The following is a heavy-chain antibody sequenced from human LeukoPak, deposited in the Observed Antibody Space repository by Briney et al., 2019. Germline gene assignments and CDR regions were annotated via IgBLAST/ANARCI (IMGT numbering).Heavy chain of an antibody. D-gene: IGHD6-6*01. CDR3: ATRYSSFLGTGWFVFDY. CDR2: VSESGVTT. J-gene: IGHJ4*02. V-gene: IGHV3-23*01. Sequence: GATLRLSCAASGFTFSSYAINWVRHALGKGPEWVAAVSESGVTTYYADSVKGSFAIPRDNSKNKVYLQMSSLRDDDTAVYYCATRYSSFLGTGWFVFDYWGQGTLVTVSS. CDR1: GFTFSSYA.